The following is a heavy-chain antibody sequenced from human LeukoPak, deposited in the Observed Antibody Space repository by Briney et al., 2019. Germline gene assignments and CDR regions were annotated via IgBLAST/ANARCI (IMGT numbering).Heavy chain of an antibody. CDR2: INHSGST. V-gene: IGHV4-34*01. Sequence: PSETLSLTCAVYGGSFSGYYWSWIRQPPGKGLEWTGEINHSGSTNYNPSLKSRVTISVDTSKSQFSLKLSSVTAADTAVYYCARRRNYYGSGSYLGWFDPWGQGTLVTVSS. CDR3: ARRRNYYGSGSYLGWFDP. J-gene: IGHJ5*02. CDR1: GGSFSGYY. D-gene: IGHD3-10*01.